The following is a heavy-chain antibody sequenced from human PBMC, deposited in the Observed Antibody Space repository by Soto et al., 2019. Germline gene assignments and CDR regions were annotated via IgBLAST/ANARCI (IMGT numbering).Heavy chain of an antibody. Sequence: GASVKVSCKASGGTFSSYTISWVRQAPGQGLEWMGRIIPILGIANYAQKFQGRVTITADKSTSTAYMELSSLRSEDTAVYYCARDKAAAGIPPWFDPWGQGTLVTVSS. CDR1: GGTFSSYT. V-gene: IGHV1-69*04. J-gene: IGHJ5*02. D-gene: IGHD6-13*01. CDR3: ARDKAAAGIPPWFDP. CDR2: IIPILGIA.